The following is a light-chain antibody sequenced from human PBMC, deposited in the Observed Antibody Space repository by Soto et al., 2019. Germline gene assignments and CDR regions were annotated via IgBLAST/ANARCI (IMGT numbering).Light chain of an antibody. V-gene: IGKV1-39*01. CDR3: QQSYSAPRT. CDR1: QSIGSY. CDR2: STS. J-gene: IGKJ1*01. Sequence: DIQMTQSPSSLSASVGDRITITCRASQSIGSYLNWYQQNPGKAPKLLIYSTSTFQSGVPSRFSGSGSGTDFTLTINSLQPEDFATYYCQQSYSAPRTFGQGTKVDIK.